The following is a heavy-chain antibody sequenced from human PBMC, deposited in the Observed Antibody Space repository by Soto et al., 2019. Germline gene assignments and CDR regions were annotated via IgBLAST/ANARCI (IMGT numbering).Heavy chain of an antibody. Sequence: GGSLRLSCAASGFTFSSYGMHWARQAPGKGLEWVAVIWYDGSNKYYADSVKGRFTISRDNSKNTLYLQMNSLRAEDMAVYYCARGWGGPYGMDVWGQGTTVTVSS. V-gene: IGHV3-33*01. CDR1: GFTFSSYG. CDR3: ARGWGGPYGMDV. J-gene: IGHJ6*02. CDR2: IWYDGSNK. D-gene: IGHD7-27*01.